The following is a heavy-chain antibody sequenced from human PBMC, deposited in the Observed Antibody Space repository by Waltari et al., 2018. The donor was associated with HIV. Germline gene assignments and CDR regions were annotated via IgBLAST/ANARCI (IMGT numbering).Heavy chain of an antibody. Sequence: EVQLVESGGGSVKPGGSLRLSCAASGFGFSYAWMNWVRQAPGKGLGWVGRIKSKTEGGTTDYAAPVKGRFTISRDDSKNTVNLQMNSLKTEDTAVYYCTTDLWEGDTLNRNCWGQGTLVTVSS. CDR2: IKSKTEGGTT. D-gene: IGHD1-26*01. V-gene: IGHV3-15*01. J-gene: IGHJ4*02. CDR1: GFGFSYAW. CDR3: TTDLWEGDTLNRNC.